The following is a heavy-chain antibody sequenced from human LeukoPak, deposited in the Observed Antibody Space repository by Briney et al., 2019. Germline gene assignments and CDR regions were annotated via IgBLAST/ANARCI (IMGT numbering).Heavy chain of an antibody. CDR2: ISSSGSRT. J-gene: IGHJ4*02. CDR1: GFTFSDYA. Sequence: GGSLRLSCAASGFTFSDYAMSWVRQAPGKGLEWVSGISSSGSRTYYADSVKGRFTISRDNSKKTLYLQMNSLRAEDTAVYYCARGTYYYDSSGYYSPPNDYWGQGTLVTVSS. D-gene: IGHD3-22*01. CDR3: ARGTYYYDSSGYYSPPNDY. V-gene: IGHV3-23*01.